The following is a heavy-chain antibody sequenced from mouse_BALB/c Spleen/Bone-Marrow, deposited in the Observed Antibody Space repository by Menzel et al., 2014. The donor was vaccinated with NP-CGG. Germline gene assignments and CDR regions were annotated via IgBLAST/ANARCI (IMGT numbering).Heavy chain of an antibody. Sequence: VQLQQSGPELAKSGASMKISCKASGFSFTGYTMNWVKQSHGKNLEWIGLINPYNGGTSYNLKFKGKATLTVDKSFSTTYMGLLSLTSEDSAVYYCARADYYFDYWGQGTTLTVSS. CDR2: INPYNGGT. CDR1: GFSFTGYT. J-gene: IGHJ2*01. V-gene: IGHV1-18*01. CDR3: ARADYYFDY.